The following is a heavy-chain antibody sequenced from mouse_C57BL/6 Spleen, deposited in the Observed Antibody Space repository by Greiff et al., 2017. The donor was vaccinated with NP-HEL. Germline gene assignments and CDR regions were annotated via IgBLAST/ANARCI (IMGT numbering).Heavy chain of an antibody. CDR1: GYAFSSSW. J-gene: IGHJ2*01. CDR2: IYPGDGDT. V-gene: IGHV1-82*01. Sequence: QVQLQQSGPELVKPGASVKISCKASGYAFSSSWMNWVKQRPGKGLEWIGRIYPGDGDTNYNGKFKGKATLTADKSSSTAYMQLSSLTSEDSAVYFCARDPSYSYYFDYWGQGTTLTVSS. CDR3: ARDPSYSYYFDY. D-gene: IGHD2-10*01.